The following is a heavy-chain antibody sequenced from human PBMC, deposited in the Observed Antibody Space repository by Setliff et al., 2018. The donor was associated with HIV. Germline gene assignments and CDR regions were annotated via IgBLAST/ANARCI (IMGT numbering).Heavy chain of an antibody. CDR2: IYTGGTT. Sequence: GGSLRLSCAASGFTISNVWMTWVRQTPGEGLEWVSLIYTGGTTYYADSVKGRFTISRDSSENTLYLQMDSLRVEDTAVYYCAKGSGFYDYWGQGTLVTVSS. J-gene: IGHJ4*02. CDR3: AKGSGFYDY. CDR1: GFTISNVW. V-gene: IGHV3-53*01. D-gene: IGHD3-22*01.